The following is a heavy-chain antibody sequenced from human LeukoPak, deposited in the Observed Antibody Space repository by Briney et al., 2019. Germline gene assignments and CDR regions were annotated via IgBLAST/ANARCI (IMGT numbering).Heavy chain of an antibody. CDR1: GLTLNTYA. CDR3: AKDENYYDSSGYYYFDY. CDR2: ISDTGGST. D-gene: IGHD3-22*01. V-gene: IGHV3-23*01. J-gene: IGHJ4*02. Sequence: GGSLRLSCAASGLTLNTYAMSWVRQAPGKGLEWVSSISDTGGSTYYADSVRGRFTISRDNSKSTLYLQMNSLRAEDTAIYYCAKDENYYDSSGYYYFDYWGQGTLVTVSS.